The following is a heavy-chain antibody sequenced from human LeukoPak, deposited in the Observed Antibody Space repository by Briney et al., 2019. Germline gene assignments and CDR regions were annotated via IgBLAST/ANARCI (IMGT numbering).Heavy chain of an antibody. CDR3: ASSTYGSGPFDY. Sequence: GGSLRLSCAASGFTFSSYGMSWVRQAPGKGLEWVSAISGSGGSTYYADSVKGRFTISRDNSKNTPYLQMNSLRAEDTAVYYCASSTYGSGPFDYWGQGTLVTVSS. V-gene: IGHV3-23*01. CDR2: ISGSGGST. J-gene: IGHJ4*02. D-gene: IGHD3-10*01. CDR1: GFTFSSYG.